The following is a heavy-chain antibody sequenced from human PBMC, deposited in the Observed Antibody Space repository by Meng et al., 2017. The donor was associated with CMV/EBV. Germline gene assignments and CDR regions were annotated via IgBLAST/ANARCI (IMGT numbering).Heavy chain of an antibody. CDR3: AREGGIVVVPAAPGWFDH. CDR2: IIPIFGTA. D-gene: IGHD2-2*01. CDR1: GGAFSSQA. J-gene: IGHJ5*02. Sequence: VRLVNWRAVLKRRGSSVNVAVEAAGGAFSSQAIGGGRQAPGQGLGWMGGIIPIFGTANYAQKFQSRVTITADESTSTAYMELSSLRSEDTAVYYCAREGGIVVVPAAPGWFDHWGQGTLVTVSS. V-gene: IGHV1-69*12.